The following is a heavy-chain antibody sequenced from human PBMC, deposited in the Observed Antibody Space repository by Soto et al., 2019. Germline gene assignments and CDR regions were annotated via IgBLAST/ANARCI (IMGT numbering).Heavy chain of an antibody. V-gene: IGHV3-23*01. CDR3: AKDSIMVRGVILDYFYY. CDR2: ISGSGGST. CDR1: GFTFSSYA. J-gene: IGHJ4*02. D-gene: IGHD3-10*01. Sequence: PGGSLRLSCAASGFTFSSYAMSWVRQAPGKGLEWVSVISGSGGSTYYADSVKGRFTISRDNSKNTLYLQMNSLRAEDTAVYYCAKDSIMVRGVILDYFYYWGQGTLVTVSS.